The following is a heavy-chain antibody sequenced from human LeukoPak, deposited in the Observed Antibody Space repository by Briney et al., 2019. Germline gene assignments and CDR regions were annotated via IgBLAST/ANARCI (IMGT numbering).Heavy chain of an antibody. CDR1: GGSFSGYY. CDR3: ASASSIVVVPAAADAFDI. Sequence: SETLSLTCAVYGGSFSGYYWSWIRQPPGKGLEWIGEINHSGSTNYNPSLKSRVTISVDTSKNQFSLKLSSVTAADTAVYYCASASSIVVVPAAADAFDIWGQGTMVTVSS. J-gene: IGHJ3*02. V-gene: IGHV4-34*01. D-gene: IGHD2-2*01. CDR2: INHSGST.